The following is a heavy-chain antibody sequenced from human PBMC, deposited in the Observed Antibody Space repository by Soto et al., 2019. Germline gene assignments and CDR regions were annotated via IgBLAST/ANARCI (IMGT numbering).Heavy chain of an antibody. Sequence: PSETLSLTCAVSGFSISSGFYWAWIRQTPGKGLEWIGSVYQTVSASYNPSLQSRVSISVDIAKNHFSLELKSVTAADTGVYYCAREVGHSNPFDYWGQGTLVTVSS. CDR2: VYQTVSA. D-gene: IGHD4-4*01. CDR3: AREVGHSNPFDY. V-gene: IGHV4-38-2*02. CDR1: GFSISSGFY. J-gene: IGHJ4*02.